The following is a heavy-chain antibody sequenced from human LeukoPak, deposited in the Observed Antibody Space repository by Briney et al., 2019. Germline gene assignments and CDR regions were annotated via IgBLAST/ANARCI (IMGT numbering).Heavy chain of an antibody. Sequence: GGSLRLSCAASGFTFSSSAMAWVRQPPGKGLEWVSAISGSGGSTNYADSVKGRFTISRDNSKNTLYLHMNSLRAEDTAVYYCANGRYSSSSGYYYHMDVWGKGTTVTVSS. CDR1: GFTFSSSA. CDR3: ANGRYSSSSGYYYHMDV. CDR2: ISGSGGST. D-gene: IGHD6-6*01. V-gene: IGHV3-23*01. J-gene: IGHJ6*03.